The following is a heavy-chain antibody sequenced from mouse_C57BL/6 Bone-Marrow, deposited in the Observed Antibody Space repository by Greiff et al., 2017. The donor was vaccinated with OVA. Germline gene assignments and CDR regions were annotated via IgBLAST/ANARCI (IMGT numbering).Heavy chain of an antibody. J-gene: IGHJ2*01. CDR1: GYTFTSYG. D-gene: IGHD1-1*01. CDR3: ASTTVRVY. Sequence: QVQLKESGAELARPGASVKLSCKASGYTFTSYGISWVKQRTGQGLEWIGEIYPRSGNTYYNEKFKGKATLTADKSSSTAYMELRSLTSEDSAVYFCASTTVRVYWGQGTTLTVSS. V-gene: IGHV1-81*01. CDR2: IYPRSGNT.